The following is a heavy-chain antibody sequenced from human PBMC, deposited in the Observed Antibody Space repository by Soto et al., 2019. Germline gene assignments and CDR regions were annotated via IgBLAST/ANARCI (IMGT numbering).Heavy chain of an antibody. CDR3: AKDSVGVTGGFDP. V-gene: IGHV3-23*01. J-gene: IGHJ5*02. CDR2: ITSSGAST. Sequence: GGSLRLSCAASGFTFSTYAMSWVRQAPGTGLEWVSSITSSGASTYYADSVKGRFTISRDNSKNTLYLQMNSLRVEDTAIYYCAKDSVGVTGGFDPWGQGTLVTVSS. D-gene: IGHD1-26*01. CDR1: GFTFSTYA.